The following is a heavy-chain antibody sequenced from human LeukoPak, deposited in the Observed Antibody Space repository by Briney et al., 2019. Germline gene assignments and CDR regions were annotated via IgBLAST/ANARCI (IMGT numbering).Heavy chain of an antibody. V-gene: IGHV1-2*02. CDR1: GYTFTGYY. CDR3: ARKLKGVTITVDY. J-gene: IGHJ4*02. Sequence: ASLKVSCKPSGYTFTGYYMHWVRQAPGQRLEWMGWINPNSRGTNYAQKFQGRVTMTRDTSISTAYMELSRLRSGDPAVYYCARKLKGVTITVDYWGRGTLVTVSS. D-gene: IGHD4-17*01. CDR2: INPNSRGT.